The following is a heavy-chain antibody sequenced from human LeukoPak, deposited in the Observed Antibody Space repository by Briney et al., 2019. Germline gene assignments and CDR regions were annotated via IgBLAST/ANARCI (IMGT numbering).Heavy chain of an antibody. CDR2: ISGSGGST. D-gene: IGHD1-7*01. Sequence: PGGSLRLSCAASGFTFSSYAMSWVRRAPGKGLEWVSAISGSGGSTYYADSVKGRFTISRDNSKNTLYLQMNSLRAEDTAVSYCASQIGTTGYYYSYMDVWGKGTTVTVS. CDR3: ASQIGTTGYYYSYMDV. CDR1: GFTFSSYA. V-gene: IGHV3-23*01. J-gene: IGHJ6*03.